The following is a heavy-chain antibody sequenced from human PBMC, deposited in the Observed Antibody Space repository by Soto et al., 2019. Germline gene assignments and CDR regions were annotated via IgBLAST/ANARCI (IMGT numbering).Heavy chain of an antibody. CDR3: AKGGQFDNPFEH. V-gene: IGHV3-23*01. J-gene: IGHJ4*02. Sequence: XGSLRLSCVFSVRTFNTNAMSCVRQAPGKGLEWVSTISSGGARTYYADSVKGRFTISRDNSNYTLYLQMNSLRVDDTATYFCAKGGQFDNPFEHWGQGTLDTVSS. CDR1: VRTFNTNA. D-gene: IGHD3-9*01. CDR2: ISSGGART.